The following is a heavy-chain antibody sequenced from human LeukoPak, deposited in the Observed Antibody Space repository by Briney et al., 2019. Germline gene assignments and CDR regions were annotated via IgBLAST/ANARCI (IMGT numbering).Heavy chain of an antibody. D-gene: IGHD3-10*01. Sequence: GRSLRLSCAASGFTFDDYAMHWVRQAPGKGLEWVSCISWNSGSIGYADSVKGRFTISRDNAKNSLYLQMNSLRAEDTALYYCAKDMGGSGSYGDYYYGMDVWGQGTTGTVSS. CDR1: GFTFDDYA. J-gene: IGHJ6*02. V-gene: IGHV3-9*01. CDR3: AKDMGGSGSYGDYYYGMDV. CDR2: ISWNSGSI.